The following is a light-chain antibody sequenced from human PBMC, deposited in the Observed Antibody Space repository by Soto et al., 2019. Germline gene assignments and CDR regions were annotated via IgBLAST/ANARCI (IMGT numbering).Light chain of an antibody. J-gene: IGKJ3*01. CDR1: ESVHRN. CDR3: QHYSNWPPT. CDR2: YAS. V-gene: IGKV3-15*01. Sequence: EMVMTQSPATLSVSPGERVTLSCRASESVHRNLAWYQQKPGQGPSLLIYYASTRATGVPDRFTGSGSGTEFTLTIRSLQSEDFGVYHCQHYSNWPPTFGPGTKVEI.